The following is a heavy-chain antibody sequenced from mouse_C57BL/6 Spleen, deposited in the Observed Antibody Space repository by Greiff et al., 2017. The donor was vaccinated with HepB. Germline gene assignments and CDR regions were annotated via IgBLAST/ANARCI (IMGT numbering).Heavy chain of an antibody. CDR1: GYTFTSYW. V-gene: IGHV1-55*01. D-gene: IGHD1-1*01. J-gene: IGHJ2*01. CDR2: IYPGSGST. Sequence: VQLQQSGAELVKPGASVKMSCKASGYTFTSYWITWVKQRPGQGLEWIGDIYPGSGSTNYNEKFKSKATLTVDTSSSTAYMQLSSLTSEDSAVYYCARSYGSTYCDDWGQGTTRAVSS. CDR3: ARSYGSTYCDD.